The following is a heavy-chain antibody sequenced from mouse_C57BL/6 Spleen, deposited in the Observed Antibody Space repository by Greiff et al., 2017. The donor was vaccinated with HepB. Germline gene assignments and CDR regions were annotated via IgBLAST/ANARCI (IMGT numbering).Heavy chain of an antibody. D-gene: IGHD2-2*01. CDR3: ARFGDGYDEDAMDY. J-gene: IGHJ4*01. Sequence: VQLQQSDAELVKPGASVKISCKVSGYTFTDHTIHWMKQRPEQGLDWIGYIYPRDGSTKYNEKFKGKATLTAAKSSSTAYMQPNSLTSEDSAVYFWARFGDGYDEDAMDYWGQGASVTVSS. V-gene: IGHV1-78*01. CDR1: GYTFTDHT. CDR2: IYPRDGST.